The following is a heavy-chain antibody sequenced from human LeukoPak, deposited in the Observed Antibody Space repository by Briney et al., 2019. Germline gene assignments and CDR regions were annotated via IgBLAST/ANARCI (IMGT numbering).Heavy chain of an antibody. Sequence: GGSLRLSCAASGFTFDDYAMHWVRQAPGKGLEWVSGISWNSGSIGYADSVKGRFTISRDNSKNTLYLQMNSLRAEDTAVYYCAKVIGFGESFDYWGQGTLVTVSS. V-gene: IGHV3-9*01. CDR2: ISWNSGSI. J-gene: IGHJ4*02. D-gene: IGHD3-10*01. CDR1: GFTFDDYA. CDR3: AKVIGFGESFDY.